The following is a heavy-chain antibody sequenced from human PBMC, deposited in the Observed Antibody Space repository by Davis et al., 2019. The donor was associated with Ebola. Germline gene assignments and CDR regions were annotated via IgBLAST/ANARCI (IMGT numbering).Heavy chain of an antibody. CDR2: IGGSDGRT. CDR1: GFTFNNHG. CDR3: VKGGSSWSRFDY. Sequence: GESLKISCEASGFTFNNHGMNWVRQAPGKGLEWVSAIGGSDGRTYYADSAKGRFTISRDNSKNTLYLQMNSLRSDDTALYYCVKGGSSWSRFDYWGRGTLVTVSA. D-gene: IGHD6-13*01. J-gene: IGHJ4*02. V-gene: IGHV3-23*01.